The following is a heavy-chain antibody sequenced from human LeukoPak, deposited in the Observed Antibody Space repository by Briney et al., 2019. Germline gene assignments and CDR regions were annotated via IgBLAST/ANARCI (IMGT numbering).Heavy chain of an antibody. J-gene: IGHJ3*02. CDR3: AKERLTTTAFDI. Sequence: GGSLRLSCAASGFTFSTNSMSWVRQAPGKGLEWVSILGGSGATTYYADSVKGRCTISRYNSKNMLYLQMNSLRAEDTAVYYCAKERLTTTAFDIWGQGTMVTVPS. D-gene: IGHD4-11*01. CDR1: GFTFSTNS. V-gene: IGHV3-23*01. CDR2: LGGSGATT.